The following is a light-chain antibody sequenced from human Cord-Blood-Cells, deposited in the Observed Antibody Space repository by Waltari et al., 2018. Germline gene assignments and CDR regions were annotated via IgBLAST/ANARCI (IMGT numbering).Light chain of an antibody. CDR1: QSVSSSY. CDR3: QQYGSSPRT. Sequence: EIVLTPSPGTLSLSPGERDTLSCRASQSVSSSYLAWYQQKPGQAPRLLIYGASSRATGIPDRFSGSGSGTDFTLTISRLEPEDFAVYYCQQYGSSPRTFGQGTKVEIK. J-gene: IGKJ1*01. CDR2: GAS. V-gene: IGKV3-20*01.